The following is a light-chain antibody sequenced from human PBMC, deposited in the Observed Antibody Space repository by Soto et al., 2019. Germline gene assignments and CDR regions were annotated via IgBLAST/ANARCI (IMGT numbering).Light chain of an antibody. V-gene: IGKV3-20*01. CDR2: AAS. Sequence: EIVLTQYPGTLSLSPGERATLSCRASQSVSSSSLAWYQQKPGQAPRLLIYAASSRASGIPGRFSGSGSGTNFTLTISRLEPEDFAVYYCQQYVGSPPKYTFGQGTKLEIK. CDR3: QQYVGSPPKYT. CDR1: QSVSSSS. J-gene: IGKJ2*01.